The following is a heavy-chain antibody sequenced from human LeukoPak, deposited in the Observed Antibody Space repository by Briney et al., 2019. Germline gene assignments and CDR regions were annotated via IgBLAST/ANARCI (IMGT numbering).Heavy chain of an antibody. D-gene: IGHD6-6*01. V-gene: IGHV4-34*01. CDR3: ARQGLYSSSP. Sequence: SETLSLTCAVYGGSFSGYYWSWIRQPPGKGLEWIGEINHSGSTNYNPSLKSRVTISVDTSKSQFSLKLSSVTAADTAVYYCARQGLYSSSPWGQGTLVTVSS. CDR2: INHSGST. CDR1: GGSFSGYY. J-gene: IGHJ4*02.